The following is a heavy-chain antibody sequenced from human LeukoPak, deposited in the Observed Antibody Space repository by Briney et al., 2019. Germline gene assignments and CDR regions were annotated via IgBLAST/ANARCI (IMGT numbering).Heavy chain of an antibody. D-gene: IGHD6-13*01. CDR2: IKTDGSEK. Sequence: GGSLRLSCEGSGFTFSNYWMGWVRQAPGKGLQWVANIKTDGSEKYYVDSVKGRFTISRDNAKNSLYLQMNSLRAEDTAVYYCARDARQQLVERFDYWGQGTLVTVSS. J-gene: IGHJ4*02. CDR1: GFTFSNYW. V-gene: IGHV3-7*03. CDR3: ARDARQQLVERFDY.